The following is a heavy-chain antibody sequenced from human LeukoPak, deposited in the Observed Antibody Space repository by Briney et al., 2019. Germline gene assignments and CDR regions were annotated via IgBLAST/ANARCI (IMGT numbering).Heavy chain of an antibody. Sequence: SETLCLTRAVSVGSISLYYWSCIPEPAGKGREGGGYIYYSGSTNYDPSLKSRVTILVDTSKYQFSLKLSSVTAADTAMYYCARVSGYDWESFYDYWGRGRLVSVS. CDR1: VGSISLYY. CDR2: IYYSGST. CDR3: ARVSGYDWESFYDY. V-gene: IGHV4-59*01. D-gene: IGHD5-12*01. J-gene: IGHJ4*02.